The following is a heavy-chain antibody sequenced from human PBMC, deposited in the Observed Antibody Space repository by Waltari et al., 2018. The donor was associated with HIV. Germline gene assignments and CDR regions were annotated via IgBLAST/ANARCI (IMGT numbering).Heavy chain of an antibody. V-gene: IGHV4-38-2*01. J-gene: IGHJ4*02. D-gene: IGHD1-26*01. CDR2: IYHSGST. CDR3: ARVYGYSGSYPGAPDDY. CDR1: GYSLSSGYS. Sequence: QVQLQESGPGLVEPSETLSLTCAVSGYSLSSGYSWGWCRQPPGKGLEWIGSIYHSGSTYYNPSLKSRVTISVDTSKNQFSLKLSSVTAADTAVYYCARVYGYSGSYPGAPDDYWGQGTLVTVSS.